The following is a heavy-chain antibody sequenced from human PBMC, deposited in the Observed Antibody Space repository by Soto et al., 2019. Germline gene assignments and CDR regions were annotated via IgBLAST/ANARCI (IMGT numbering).Heavy chain of an antibody. D-gene: IGHD5-12*01. V-gene: IGHV1-69*13. Sequence: ASVKVSCKASGGTFSSYAISWVRQAPGQGLEWMGGIIPIFGTANYAQKFQGRVTITADESTSTAYMELSSLRSEDTAVYYCARPYSGHRGWATVNGMDVWGQGTTVTVSS. CDR3: ARPYSGHRGWATVNGMDV. CDR2: IIPIFGTA. CDR1: GGTFSSYA. J-gene: IGHJ6*02.